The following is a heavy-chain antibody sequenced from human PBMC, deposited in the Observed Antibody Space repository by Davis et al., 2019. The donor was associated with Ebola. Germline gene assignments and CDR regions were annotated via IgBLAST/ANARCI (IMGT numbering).Heavy chain of an antibody. CDR2: IKQDGSEK. V-gene: IGHV3-7*03. Sequence: PGGSLRLSCAASGFTFSSYWMSWVRQAPGKGLEWVANIKQDGSEKYYVDSVKGRFTISRDNAKNSLYLQMNSLRAEDTAVYYCAREGGYCSSTSCYIAEYFQHWGQGTLVTVSS. J-gene: IGHJ1*01. CDR1: GFTFSSYW. CDR3: AREGGYCSSTSCYIAEYFQH. D-gene: IGHD2-2*02.